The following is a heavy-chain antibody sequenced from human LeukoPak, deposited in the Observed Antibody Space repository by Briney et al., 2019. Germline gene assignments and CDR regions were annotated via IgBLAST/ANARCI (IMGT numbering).Heavy chain of an antibody. V-gene: IGHV1-46*01. CDR2: INPSGGST. CDR1: GYTFAGYY. Sequence: ASVKVSCKASGYTFAGYYMHWVRQAPGQGLEWMGIINPSGGSTSYAQKFQGRVTMTRDMSTSTVYMELNSLKTEDTAVYFCSTDIPNYTSDWYRGDWFDPRGQGTLVTVSS. J-gene: IGHJ5*02. D-gene: IGHD3-3*01. CDR3: STDIPNYTSDWYRGDWFDP.